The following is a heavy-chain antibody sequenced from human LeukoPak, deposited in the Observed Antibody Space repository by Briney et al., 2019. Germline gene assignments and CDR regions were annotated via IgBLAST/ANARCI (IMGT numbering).Heavy chain of an antibody. J-gene: IGHJ4*02. CDR3: TTHSGYSYASY. CDR1: GFTFSNAW. D-gene: IGHD5-18*01. CDR2: IKSKTDGGTT. V-gene: IGHV3-15*01. Sequence: KSGGSLRLSCAASGFTFSNAWMSWVRQAPGQGLEWVGRIKSKTDGGTTDYAAPVKGRFTISRDDSKNTLYLQMNSLKTEDTAVYYCTTHSGYSYASYWGQGTLVTVSS.